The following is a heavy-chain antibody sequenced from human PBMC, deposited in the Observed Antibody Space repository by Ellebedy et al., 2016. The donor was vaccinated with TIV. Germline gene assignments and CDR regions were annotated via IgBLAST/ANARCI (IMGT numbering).Heavy chain of an antibody. CDR3: AKGASGWYRNGFDS. D-gene: IGHD6-19*01. J-gene: IGHJ5*01. CDR2: ISYDGSNK. V-gene: IGHV3-30-3*01. Sequence: GGSLRLSCAASGFTFSSYAMHWVRQAPGKGLEWVAVISYDGSNKYYADSVKGRFTISKDSSNVYLQMSSLRADDTAIYYCAKGASGWYRNGFDSWGQGALVTVSS. CDR1: GFTFSSYA.